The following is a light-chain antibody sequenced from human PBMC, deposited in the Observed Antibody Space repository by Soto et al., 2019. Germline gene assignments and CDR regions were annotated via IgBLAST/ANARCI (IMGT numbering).Light chain of an antibody. CDR1: QSISSW. J-gene: IGKJ1*01. CDR2: KAS. V-gene: IGKV1-5*03. CDR3: QHYNSYSEA. Sequence: DIQMTHSPCTLSASVWDRVTITWRASQSISSWLAWYQQRPGKAPKLLIYKASTLKSGVPSRFSGSGSGTEFTLTISSLQPDDFATYYCQHYNSYSEAFGQGTKVDIK.